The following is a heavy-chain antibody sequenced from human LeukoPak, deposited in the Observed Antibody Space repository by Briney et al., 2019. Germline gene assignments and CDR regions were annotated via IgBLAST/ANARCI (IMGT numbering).Heavy chain of an antibody. Sequence: GGSLRLSCAASGFTFSSYWMHWVRQAPGKGLMWVSRVNTDGSHTNYADSVKGRFTISRDNAKNALYLQMNSLRAEDTAVYYCARDPYCSSTSCYHYFDYWGQGTLVTVSS. J-gene: IGHJ4*02. D-gene: IGHD2-2*01. CDR1: GFTFSSYW. CDR2: VNTDGSHT. V-gene: IGHV3-74*01. CDR3: ARDPYCSSTSCYHYFDY.